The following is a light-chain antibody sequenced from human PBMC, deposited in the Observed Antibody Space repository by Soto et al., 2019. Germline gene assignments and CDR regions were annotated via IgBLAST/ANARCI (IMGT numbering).Light chain of an antibody. CDR3: QQYESFSPYT. Sequence: DIQMTQSPSSVSASIGDTVTITCRASQDISTLLAWYQQKPGKAPKLLIYGASTLESGVPSRFSGRGSGTDFTLTINSLQPDDFGTYYCQQYESFSPYTFGRGTRLEIK. J-gene: IGKJ2*01. V-gene: IGKV1-12*01. CDR2: GAS. CDR1: QDISTL.